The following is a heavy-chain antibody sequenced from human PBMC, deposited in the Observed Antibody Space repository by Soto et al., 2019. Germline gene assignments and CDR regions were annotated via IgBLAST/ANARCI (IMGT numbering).Heavy chain of an antibody. CDR3: AISALTAAGFDC. CDR2: ITGSGGGT. Sequence: EVQLLESGGGLVQPGGSLRLSCAASGFTFSKYAMPWVRQAPGKGLEWVSVITGSGGGTYFVDSVKGRFTISRDNSKNTVDLQMNSLRAEDTAVYYYAISALTAAGFDCGGEGTLLSVS. V-gene: IGHV3-23*01. CDR1: GFTFSKYA. D-gene: IGHD6-13*01. J-gene: IGHJ4*02.